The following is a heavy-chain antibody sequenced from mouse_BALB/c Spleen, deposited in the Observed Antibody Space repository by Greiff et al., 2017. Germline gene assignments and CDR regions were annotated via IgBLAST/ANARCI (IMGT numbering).Heavy chain of an antibody. Sequence: EVNVVESGGGLVQPGGSRKLSCAASGFTFSSFGMHWVRQAPEKGLEWVAYISSGSSTIYYADTVKGRFTISRDNPKNTLFLQMTSLRSEDTAMYYCARSGITVAWFAYWGQGTLVTVSA. D-gene: IGHD2-4*01. J-gene: IGHJ3*01. CDR1: GFTFSSFG. CDR3: ARSGITVAWFAY. V-gene: IGHV5-17*02. CDR2: ISSGSSTI.